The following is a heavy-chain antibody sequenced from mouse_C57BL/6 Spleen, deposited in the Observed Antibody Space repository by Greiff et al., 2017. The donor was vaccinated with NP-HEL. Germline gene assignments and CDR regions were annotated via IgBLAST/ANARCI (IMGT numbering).Heavy chain of an antibody. CDR1: GYTFTSYW. D-gene: IGHD2-5*01. CDR2: IYPSDSET. J-gene: IGHJ2*01. Sequence: QVQLQQPGAELVRPGSSVKLSCKASGYTFTSYWMDWVKQRPGQGLEWIGNIYPSDSETHYNQKFKDKATLTVDKSSSTAYMQLSSLTSEDSAVYYCATYSNYGAWFAYWGQGTTLTVSS. CDR3: ATYSNYGAWFAY. V-gene: IGHV1-61*01.